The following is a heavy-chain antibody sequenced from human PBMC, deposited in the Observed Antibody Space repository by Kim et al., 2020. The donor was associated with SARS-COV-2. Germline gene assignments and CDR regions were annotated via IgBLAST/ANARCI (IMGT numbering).Heavy chain of an antibody. J-gene: IGHJ4*02. CDR3: ARGSFYGSGSSFDY. V-gene: IGHV1-69*01. D-gene: IGHD3-10*01. Sequence: AQKFQGRVTMTADETTSTAYMELSSLRSEDTAVYYCARGSFYGSGSSFDYWGQGTLVTVSS.